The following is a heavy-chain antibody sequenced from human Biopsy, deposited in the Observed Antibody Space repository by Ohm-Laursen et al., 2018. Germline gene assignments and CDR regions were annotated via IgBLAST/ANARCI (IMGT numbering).Heavy chain of an antibody. CDR3: AKGGHKAWLDS. CDR1: GYSFTSYY. J-gene: IGHJ5*01. D-gene: IGHD1-26*01. V-gene: IGHV1-46*01. CDR2: INPSGGST. Sequence: SSVKVSCKASGYSFTSYYMHWVRQAPGQGLEWLGIINPSGGSTDYAQKFQGRVTMTRDTSTSTVYMELISLRSDDTAVYYCAKGGHKAWLDSWGQGALVTVSS.